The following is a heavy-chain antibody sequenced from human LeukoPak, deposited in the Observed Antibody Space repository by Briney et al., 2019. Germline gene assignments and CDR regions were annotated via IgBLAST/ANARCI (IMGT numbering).Heavy chain of an antibody. CDR1: GCSISSSSYY. CDR2: IYYSGST. D-gene: IGHD6-19*01. V-gene: IGHV4-39*01. Sequence: SPSETLSLTCTVSGCSISSSSYYWGWIRQPPGKGLEWIGSIYYSGSTYYNPSLKSRVTISVDTSKNQFSLKLSSVTAADTAVYYCARLGYSSGWYYFDYWGQGTLVTVSS. CDR3: ARLGYSSGWYYFDY. J-gene: IGHJ4*02.